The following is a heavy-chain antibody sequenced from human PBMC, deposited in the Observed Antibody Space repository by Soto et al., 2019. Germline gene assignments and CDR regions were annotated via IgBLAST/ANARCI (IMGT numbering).Heavy chain of an antibody. J-gene: IGHJ5*02. CDR1: GASISSGDYY. D-gene: IGHD3-3*01. V-gene: IGHV4-30-4*01. CDR2: ISYSGTI. Sequence: SETLSLTCIVSGASISSGDYYWSCVRQPPGKGLEWIGHISYSGTIDYSPSLKSRVTISLDTSKNQFSLNLNPVTAADTAVYYCVRALGSRFMEWPRFDPWGQGTLVTVSS. CDR3: VRALGSRFMEWPRFDP.